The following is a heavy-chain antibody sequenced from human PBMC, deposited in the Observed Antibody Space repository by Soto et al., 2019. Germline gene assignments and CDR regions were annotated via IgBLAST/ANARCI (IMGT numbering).Heavy chain of an antibody. CDR2: ISYDGSNK. Sequence: PGGSLRLSCAAFGFTFSSYGMHWVRQAPGKGLEWVAVISYDGSNKYYGDAVKGRFTISRDTSKNAVYLEMNSLRPEDTAVYYCAKGLLAIVGTTLPRDAFNIWGQGTMVTVSS. J-gene: IGHJ3*02. V-gene: IGHV3-30*18. CDR3: AKGLLAIVGTTLPRDAFNI. D-gene: IGHD1-26*01. CDR1: GFTFSSYG.